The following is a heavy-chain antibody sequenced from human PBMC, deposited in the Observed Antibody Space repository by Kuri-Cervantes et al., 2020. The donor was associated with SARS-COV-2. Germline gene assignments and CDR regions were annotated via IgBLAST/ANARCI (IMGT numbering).Heavy chain of an antibody. CDR2: ISSSSSYI. CDR3: ARDMSKGQWLERGWFDP. CDR1: GFTFSSYS. D-gene: IGHD6-19*01. J-gene: IGHJ5*02. V-gene: IGHV3-21*01. Sequence: GESLKISCAASGFTFSSYSMNWVRQAPGKGLEWVSSISSSSSYIYYADSVEGRFTISRDNAKNSLYLQMNSLRDDDTAVYYCARDMSKGQWLERGWFDPWGQGTLVTVSS.